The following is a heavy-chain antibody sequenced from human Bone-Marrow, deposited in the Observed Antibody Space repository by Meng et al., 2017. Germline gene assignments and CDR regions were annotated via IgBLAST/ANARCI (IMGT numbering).Heavy chain of an antibody. J-gene: IGHJ6*02. CDR3: ARGRYSSSWYVGYYYYYYGMDV. Sequence: ESLKISCAASGFTFSSYGMHWVRQPPGKGLEWIGEINHSGSTNYNPSLKSRVTISVDTSKNQFSLKLSSVTAADTAVYYCARGRYSSSWYVGYYYYYYGMDVWGQGTTVTVSS. CDR1: GFTFSSYG. V-gene: IGHV4-34*01. CDR2: INHSGST. D-gene: IGHD6-13*01.